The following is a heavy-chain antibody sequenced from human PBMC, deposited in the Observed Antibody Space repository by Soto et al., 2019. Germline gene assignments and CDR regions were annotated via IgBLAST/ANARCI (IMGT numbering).Heavy chain of an antibody. CDR3: AVAVAGPTAIGY. V-gene: IGHV3-74*01. J-gene: IGHJ4*02. CDR1: GFTFSSYW. D-gene: IGHD6-19*01. Sequence: EVQLVESGGGLVQPGGSLRLSCAASGFTFSSYWMHCVRQAPGKGLVWVSRINSDGSSTSYADSVKGRFTISRDNAKNTLYLQMNSLRAEDTAVYYCAVAVAGPTAIGYWGQGTLVTVSS. CDR2: INSDGSST.